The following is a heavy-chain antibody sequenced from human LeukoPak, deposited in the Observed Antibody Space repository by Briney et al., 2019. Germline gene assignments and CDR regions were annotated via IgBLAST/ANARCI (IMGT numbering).Heavy chain of an antibody. CDR2: ISGGGRTI. CDR1: GFTFSSYE. V-gene: IGHV3-48*03. Sequence: GGSLRLSCAASGFTFSSYEMNWVRQAPGKGLEWVSYISGGGRTIYDADSVKGRFSISRDNAKNSLYLQMNSLRAEDTAVYYCARFCGGDCYYYFDYWGQGTLVTVSS. J-gene: IGHJ4*02. D-gene: IGHD2-21*02. CDR3: ARFCGGDCYYYFDY.